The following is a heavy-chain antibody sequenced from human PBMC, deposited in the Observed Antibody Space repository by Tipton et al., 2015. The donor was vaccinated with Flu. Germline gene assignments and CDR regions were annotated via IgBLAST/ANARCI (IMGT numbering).Heavy chain of an antibody. CDR2: IYYSGGT. CDR1: GGSISSSSYY. CDR3: AREGSAGTFLYYYYGMDV. J-gene: IGHJ6*02. V-gene: IGHV4-39*07. D-gene: IGHD6-13*01. Sequence: TLSLTCTVSGGSISSSSYYWGWIRQPPGKGLEWIGSIYYSGGTYYNPSLKSRVTVSVDTSKNQFSLKLSSVTAADTAVYYCAREGSAGTFLYYYYGMDVWGQGTTVTVSS.